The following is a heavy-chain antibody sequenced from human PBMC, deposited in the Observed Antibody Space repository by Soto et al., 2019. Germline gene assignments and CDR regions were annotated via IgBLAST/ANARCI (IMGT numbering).Heavy chain of an antibody. J-gene: IGHJ5*02. CDR3: ARGVGSGSYYNQYNWFDP. V-gene: IGHV1-18*01. D-gene: IGHD3-10*01. CDR1: GYTFTNYG. CDR2: ISGYNGNT. Sequence: GASVKVSCKASGYTFTNYGISWVRQAPGQGLEWMGWISGYNGNTIYAQNLQGRVTMTTDTPTNTAYMELRSLRSDDTAVYYCARGVGSGSYYNQYNWFDPWGQGTLVTLSS.